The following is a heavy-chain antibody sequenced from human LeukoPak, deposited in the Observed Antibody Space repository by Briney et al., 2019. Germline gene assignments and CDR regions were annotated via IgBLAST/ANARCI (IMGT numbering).Heavy chain of an antibody. CDR3: ARAWDIVLMVSTGDLGY. J-gene: IGHJ4*02. CDR2: IIPIFGTA. D-gene: IGHD2-8*01. Sequence: SVKVSCKASGGTFSSYAISWVRQAPGQGLEWMGGIIPIFGTANYAQKFQGRVTITADESTSTAYMELSSLRSEDTAVYYCARAWDIVLMVSTGDLGYWGQGTLVTVSS. CDR1: GGTFSSYA. V-gene: IGHV1-69*13.